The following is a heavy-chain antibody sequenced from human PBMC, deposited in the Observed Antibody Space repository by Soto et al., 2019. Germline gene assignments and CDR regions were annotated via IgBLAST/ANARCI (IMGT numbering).Heavy chain of an antibody. V-gene: IGHV3-33*01. CDR2: IWYDGSNK. Sequence: QVQLVESGGGVVQPGRSLRLSCAASGFTFSRYGMHWVRQAPGKGLEWVAVIWYDGSNKYYADSVKGRFTISRDNSKNTLDLQMNSLRAEDTSVYYCARDGYCSGGSCYSVPVFDYWGQGTLVTVSS. CDR1: GFTFSRYG. D-gene: IGHD2-15*01. J-gene: IGHJ4*02. CDR3: ARDGYCSGGSCYSVPVFDY.